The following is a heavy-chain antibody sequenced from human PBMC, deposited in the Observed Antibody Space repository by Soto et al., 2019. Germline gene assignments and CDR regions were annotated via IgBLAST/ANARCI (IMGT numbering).Heavy chain of an antibody. V-gene: IGHV4-4*02. Sequence: SETLSLTCAVSGGSISSSNWWSWVRQPPGKGLECIGEIYHSGSTNYNPSLKSRVTISVDKSKNQFSLKLSSVTAADTAVYYCARDFLAAAGTGYYYYYYGMDVWGQGTTVTVSS. CDR2: IYHSGST. CDR1: GGSISSSNW. J-gene: IGHJ6*02. CDR3: ARDFLAAAGTGYYYYYYGMDV. D-gene: IGHD6-13*01.